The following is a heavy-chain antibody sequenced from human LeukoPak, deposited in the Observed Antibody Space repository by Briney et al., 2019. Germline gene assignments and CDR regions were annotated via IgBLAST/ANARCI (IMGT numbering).Heavy chain of an antibody. V-gene: IGHV3-64*01. CDR1: GFTFSSYA. CDR2: ISSNGGST. CDR3: ARGLAYYYFLDF. J-gene: IGHJ4*02. Sequence: GGSLRLSCAASGFTFSSYAMHWVRQAPGKGLEYVSAISSNGGSTYYANSVKGRFTISRDNSKNTLYLRMGSLRAEDMAVYYCARGLAYYYFLDFWGQGTLVTVSS. D-gene: IGHD3-10*01.